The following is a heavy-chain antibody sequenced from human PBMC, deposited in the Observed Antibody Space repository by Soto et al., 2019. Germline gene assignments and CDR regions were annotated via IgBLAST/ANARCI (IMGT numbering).Heavy chain of an antibody. D-gene: IGHD6-13*01. V-gene: IGHV3-21*02. CDR1: GFTFRSFT. Sequence: EVQLVESVGGLVKPGGSLRLSCAASGFTFRSFTMNWVRQAPGKGLEWVSTISSNSAYIYYTDALRGRFTISRDNAKNSLHLQMNSLRAEDTAVYYCTRDASRDSSARGWFDPWDPGTLVTVSS. CDR2: ISSNSAYI. CDR3: TRDASRDSSARGWFDP. J-gene: IGHJ5*02.